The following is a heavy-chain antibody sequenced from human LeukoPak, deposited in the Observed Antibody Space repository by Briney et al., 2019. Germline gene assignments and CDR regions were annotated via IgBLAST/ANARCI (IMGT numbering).Heavy chain of an antibody. J-gene: IGHJ6*03. V-gene: IGHV3-21*01. CDR3: ARAAQSSSTKDYYYMDV. Sequence: GGSLRLYCAASGFTFSSYSMNCVRQAPGKGLEWVSSISRSSSYIYYADSLKGRFTISRDNARISLYLQMNSLRAEDTAVYYCARAAQSSSTKDYYYMDVWGKGTTLTVSS. D-gene: IGHD6-6*01. CDR2: ISRSSSYI. CDR1: GFTFSSYS.